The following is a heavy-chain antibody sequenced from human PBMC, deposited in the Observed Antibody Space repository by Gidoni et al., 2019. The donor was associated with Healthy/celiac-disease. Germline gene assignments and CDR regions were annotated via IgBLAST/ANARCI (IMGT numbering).Heavy chain of an antibody. Sequence: RFTISRDNSKNTLYLQMNSLRAEDTAVYYCAKDTGEGGYSGYDPYYYGMDVWGQGTTVTVSS. CDR3: AKDTGEGGYSGYDPYYYGMDV. J-gene: IGHJ6*02. V-gene: IGHV3-30*02. D-gene: IGHD5-12*01.